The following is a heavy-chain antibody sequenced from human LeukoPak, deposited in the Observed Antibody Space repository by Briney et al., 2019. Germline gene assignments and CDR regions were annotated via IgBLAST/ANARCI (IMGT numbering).Heavy chain of an antibody. V-gene: IGHV3-21*01. CDR1: GFTFRNFS. J-gene: IGHJ4*02. Sequence: GGSLRLSCAAPGFTFRNFSMNWVRQAPGKGLEWVSSISTSSSYIYYADSVKGRFTISRDNAKNSLYLQMNSLRAEDTAVYYCARSNLVYCTNGVCSAYWGQGTLVTVSS. CDR3: ARSNLVYCTNGVCSAY. CDR2: ISTSSSYI. D-gene: IGHD2-8*01.